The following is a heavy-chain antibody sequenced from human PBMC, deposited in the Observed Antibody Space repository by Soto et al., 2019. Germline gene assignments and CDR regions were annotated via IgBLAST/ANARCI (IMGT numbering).Heavy chain of an antibody. Sequence: SETLSLTCAVYGGSFSGYYWSWIRQPPGKGLEWIGEINHSGSTNYNPSLKSRVTISVDTSKNQFSLKLSSVTAADTAVYYCARVYAYSSSPGDVDYWGQGTLVTVSS. CDR2: INHSGST. CDR3: ARVYAYSSSPGDVDY. D-gene: IGHD6-6*01. CDR1: GGSFSGYY. V-gene: IGHV4-34*01. J-gene: IGHJ4*02.